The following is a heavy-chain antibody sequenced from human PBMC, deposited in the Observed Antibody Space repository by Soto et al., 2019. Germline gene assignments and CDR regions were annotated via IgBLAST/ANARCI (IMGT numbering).Heavy chain of an antibody. Sequence: PSETLSLTCTVSGSSISSYYWSWIRQPPGKGLEWIGYVYYSGSTNYNPSLKSRVTISVDTSKNQFSLKLSSVTAADTAVYYCARAGDRDGYNSIAFDIWGQGTMVTVSS. CDR2: VYYSGST. V-gene: IGHV4-59*01. D-gene: IGHD5-12*01. J-gene: IGHJ3*02. CDR3: ARAGDRDGYNSIAFDI. CDR1: GSSISSYY.